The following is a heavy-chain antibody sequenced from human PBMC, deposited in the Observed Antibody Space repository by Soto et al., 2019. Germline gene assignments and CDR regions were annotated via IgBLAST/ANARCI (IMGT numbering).Heavy chain of an antibody. D-gene: IGHD4-17*01. Sequence: QVQLVESGGGVVQPGRSLRLSCAASGFTFSSYAMHWVRQAPGKGLEWVTIIWYDGSNKNYADSVKGRFTISRDNSKNTGYLQMNSLRVEDTSVYYCARDSAGDYHNYYMDVWGKGTTVTVSS. CDR2: IWYDGSNK. CDR3: ARDSAGDYHNYYMDV. V-gene: IGHV3-33*01. J-gene: IGHJ6*03. CDR1: GFTFSSYA.